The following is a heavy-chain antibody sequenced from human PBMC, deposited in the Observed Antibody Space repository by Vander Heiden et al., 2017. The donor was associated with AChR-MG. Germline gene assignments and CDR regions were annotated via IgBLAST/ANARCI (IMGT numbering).Heavy chain of an antibody. D-gene: IGHD3-10*01. CDR1: GGSISSSSYY. J-gene: IGHJ4*02. CDR2: IYNSGST. V-gene: IGHV4-39*01. CDR3: ARLSPGSQYYFDY. Sequence: QLQVQESGPGLVKPSETLSLSCTVPGGSISSSSYYWGWIRQPPGKGLEWIGTIYNSGSTYYNPSLKSRVTISVDTSKNQFSLKLSSVTAADTAVYYCARLSPGSQYYFDYWGQGTLVTVSS.